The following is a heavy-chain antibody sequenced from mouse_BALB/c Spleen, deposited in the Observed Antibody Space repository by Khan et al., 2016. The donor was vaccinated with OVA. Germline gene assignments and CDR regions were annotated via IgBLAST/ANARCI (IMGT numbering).Heavy chain of an antibody. Sequence: EVELVESGGGLVQPGGSRKLSCAASGFTFSRFGMHWVRQAPEKGLEWVAYISRGSSSIYYADTVKGRFTISRDNPKNTLFLQMTSLTSEDTAIYYCARDANFDYWGQGTTLTVSS. CDR2: ISRGSSSI. CDR1: GFTFSRFG. J-gene: IGHJ2*01. CDR3: ARDANFDY. V-gene: IGHV5-17*02.